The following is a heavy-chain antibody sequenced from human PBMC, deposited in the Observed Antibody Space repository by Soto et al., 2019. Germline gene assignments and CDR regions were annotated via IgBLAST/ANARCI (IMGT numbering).Heavy chain of an antibody. CDR3: ASRGYSYGFSLGMDV. Sequence: PGGSLRLSCAASGFTFSSYAMNWVRQAPGKGLEWVSTISDGGGSTYYAESVKGRFTISRDNSKNTLSLQMNSLRAEDTAVYYCASRGYSYGFSLGMDVWGQGTTVTVSS. CDR2: ISDGGGST. CDR1: GFTFSSYA. V-gene: IGHV3-23*01. D-gene: IGHD5-18*01. J-gene: IGHJ6*02.